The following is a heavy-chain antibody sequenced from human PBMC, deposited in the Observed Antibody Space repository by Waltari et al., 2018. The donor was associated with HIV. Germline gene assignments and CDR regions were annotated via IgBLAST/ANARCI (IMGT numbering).Heavy chain of an antibody. CDR3: TTYIALLLPGGGTNVFDI. D-gene: IGHD3-22*01. J-gene: IGHJ3*02. CDR1: GFTFRNAW. CDR2: IKTKIDGGTT. Sequence: EVQLVESGGGLVKPGGSLRLSCAASGFTFRNAWMNWVRQAPGKGLEWVGRIKTKIDGGTTDYAAPVKGRFTSSRDDSKNVLSVQLDSLKTEDTAMYYCTTYIALLLPGGGTNVFDIWGQGTMVTVSS. V-gene: IGHV3-15*01.